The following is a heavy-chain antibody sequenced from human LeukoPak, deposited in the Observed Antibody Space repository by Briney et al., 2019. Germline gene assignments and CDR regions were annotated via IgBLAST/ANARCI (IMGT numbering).Heavy chain of an antibody. D-gene: IGHD3-22*01. CDR2: VNTNTGNP. V-gene: IGHV7-4-1*01. Sequence: GASVKVSCKASGYTFTRNTINWVRQAPGQGLEWMGWVNTNTGNPTYAQGFTGRFVFSSDTSVSTAYLQIGSLKAEDTAVYYCVTNFDSSGYSGYWGQGTLVTVSS. CDR1: GYTFTRNT. CDR3: VTNFDSSGYSGY. J-gene: IGHJ4*02.